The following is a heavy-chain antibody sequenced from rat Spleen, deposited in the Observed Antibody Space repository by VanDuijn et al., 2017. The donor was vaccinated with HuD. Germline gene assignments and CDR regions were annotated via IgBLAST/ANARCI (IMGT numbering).Heavy chain of an antibody. CDR1: GFTFSTYG. V-gene: IGHV5-50*01. D-gene: IGHD1-2*01. CDR3: AAGSSYIPFAY. J-gene: IGHJ3*01. Sequence: EVKLVESGGGLVQPGNSLTLSCVASGFTFSTYGMHWFRQAPKKGLEWIAMIYFDSSRMYYADTVRGRFTISRDNSKNTLYLEMNSLRSEDTAMYYCAAGSSYIPFAYWGQGTLVTVSS. CDR2: IYFDSSRM.